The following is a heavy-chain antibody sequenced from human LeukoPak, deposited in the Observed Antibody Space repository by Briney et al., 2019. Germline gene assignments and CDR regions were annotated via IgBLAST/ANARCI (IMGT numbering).Heavy chain of an antibody. J-gene: IGHJ4*02. CDR2: ISYDGSKK. V-gene: IGHV3-30-3*01. D-gene: IGHD3-10*01. CDR3: AKGVRFGESNFDY. CDR1: GFTFSSYA. Sequence: GGSLRLSCAASGFTFSSYAMDWIRQAPGKGLEWVAVISYDGSKKYYADSVRGRFTISRDNSKNTVYLQMNSLRAEDTAVYYCAKGVRFGESNFDYWGQGTLVTVSS.